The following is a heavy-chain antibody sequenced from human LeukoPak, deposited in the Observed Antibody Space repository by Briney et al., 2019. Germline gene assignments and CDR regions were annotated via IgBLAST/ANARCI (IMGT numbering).Heavy chain of an antibody. Sequence: ASVKVSCKASGYTFNSYGISWVRQAPGQGLEWMGWISAYNGNTNYAQKLQGRVTMTTDTSTSTAYMELRSLRSDDTAVYYCAKVDIVVVPAAGDNLFDPWGQGTLVTVSS. CDR2: ISAYNGNT. D-gene: IGHD2-2*01. CDR1: GYTFNSYG. CDR3: AKVDIVVVPAAGDNLFDP. J-gene: IGHJ5*02. V-gene: IGHV1-18*01.